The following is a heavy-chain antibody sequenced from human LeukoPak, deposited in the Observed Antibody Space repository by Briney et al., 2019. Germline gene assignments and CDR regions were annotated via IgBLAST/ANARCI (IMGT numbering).Heavy chain of an antibody. CDR3: ARRPGYCSGGSCYPFDY. Sequence: SETLSLTRAVYGGAFSGYYWSWIRQPPGKGLEWIGEINHSGSTNYNPSLKSRVTISVDTSKNQFSLKLSSVTAADTAVYYCARRPGYCSGGSCYPFDYWGQGTLVTVSS. V-gene: IGHV4-34*01. D-gene: IGHD2-15*01. CDR2: INHSGST. J-gene: IGHJ4*02. CDR1: GGAFSGYY.